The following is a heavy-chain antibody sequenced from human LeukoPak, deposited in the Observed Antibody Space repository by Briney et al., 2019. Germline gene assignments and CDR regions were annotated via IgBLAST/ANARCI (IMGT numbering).Heavy chain of an antibody. D-gene: IGHD2-15*01. CDR1: GFTFSNYW. CDR2: INGDGNTP. V-gene: IGHV3-74*01. J-gene: IGHJ4*02. Sequence: PGGSLRLSCAASGFTFSNYWMHWVRQGPGKGLEWVSHINGDGNTPSYADFVKGRFTISRDNSKNSLYLQMNSLRTEDTALYYCAKDIGVGYCNGCLFDYWGQGTLVTVSS. CDR3: AKDIGVGYCNGCLFDY.